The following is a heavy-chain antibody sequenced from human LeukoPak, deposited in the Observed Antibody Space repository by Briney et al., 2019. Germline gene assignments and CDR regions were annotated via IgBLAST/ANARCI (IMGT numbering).Heavy chain of an antibody. Sequence: ASVKVSCKASGYTFTTYYMHWVRQAPGEGLEWMGMINPGGGSTTYAHKFQGRVSMTRDTSTSTVYMELSGLRSEDTAVYYCARALLWFGDLHDYWGQGTLVTVSS. D-gene: IGHD3-10*01. CDR2: INPGGGST. V-gene: IGHV1-46*01. CDR3: ARALLWFGDLHDY. J-gene: IGHJ4*02. CDR1: GYTFTTYY.